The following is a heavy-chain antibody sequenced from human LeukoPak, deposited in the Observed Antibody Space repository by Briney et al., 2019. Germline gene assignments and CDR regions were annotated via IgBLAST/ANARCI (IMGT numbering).Heavy chain of an antibody. CDR3: ARDLDQYSGRYGGFGHDF. J-gene: IGHJ4*02. CDR1: GYTFTSYG. Sequence: GASVKVSCKASGYTFTSYGINWVRQASGQGLEWMGWISAYNGNTNYAQKLQGRVTMTTDTSTSTAYMELRSMRSDDTAVYYCARDLDQYSGRYGGFGHDFWGQGTLVTVSS. D-gene: IGHD1-26*01. V-gene: IGHV1-18*01. CDR2: ISAYNGNT.